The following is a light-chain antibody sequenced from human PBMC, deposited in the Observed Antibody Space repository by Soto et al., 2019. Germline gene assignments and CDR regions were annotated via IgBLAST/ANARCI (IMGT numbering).Light chain of an antibody. Sequence: EIVLTQSPGTLSLSPGERATLSCRASQSVSSSYLAWYQQKPGPAPRLLIYGASSRSTGVPDRFSGGGSVTEVTLTISRLEPEDVAVYYCQQYGSSSPYTFGQGTKLEIK. V-gene: IGKV3-20*01. CDR2: GAS. J-gene: IGKJ2*01. CDR3: QQYGSSSPYT. CDR1: QSVSSSY.